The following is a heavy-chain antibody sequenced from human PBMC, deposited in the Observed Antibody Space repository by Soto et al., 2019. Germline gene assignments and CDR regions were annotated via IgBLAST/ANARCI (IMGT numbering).Heavy chain of an antibody. V-gene: IGHV3-23*01. Sequence: GGSLRLSCAASGFTFSSYAMSWVRQAPGKGLKWVSAISGNSGSTYYADSVKGRFTISRDNSRNTLYLQMNSLRAEDTAVYYCARGNGHISGYFDYWGQGTPVTVSS. CDR3: ARGNGHISGYFDY. J-gene: IGHJ4*02. CDR2: ISGNSGST. CDR1: GFTFSSYA.